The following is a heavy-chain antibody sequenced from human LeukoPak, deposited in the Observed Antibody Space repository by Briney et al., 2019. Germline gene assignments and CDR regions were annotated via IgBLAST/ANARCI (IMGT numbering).Heavy chain of an antibody. CDR2: ISKSGSNI. CDR1: GFTFTNYE. Sequence: PGGSLRLSCSASGFTFTNYEMNWVRQAPGMGLEWVSYISKSGSNIYYADSVKGRFTISRDNAKSSLYLQMNSLRAEDTAVYYCARDLYYGSGSYLGLNWGQGTLVTVSS. CDR3: ARDLYYGSGSYLGLN. J-gene: IGHJ4*02. V-gene: IGHV3-48*03. D-gene: IGHD3-10*01.